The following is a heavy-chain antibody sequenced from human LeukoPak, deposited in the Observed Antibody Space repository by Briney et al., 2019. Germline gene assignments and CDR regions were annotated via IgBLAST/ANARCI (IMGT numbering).Heavy chain of an antibody. D-gene: IGHD4-17*01. V-gene: IGHV4-4*07. Sequence: SETLSLTCSVSGGSINSGYWSWIRQPPGKGLEWIGLLYPSGSTNYNPSLKSRVTISVDTSRTQFSLKLSSVTAADTAVYYCASADYEDAFDIWGQGTMVTVSS. CDR1: GGSINSGY. CDR3: ASADYEDAFDI. J-gene: IGHJ3*02. CDR2: LYPSGST.